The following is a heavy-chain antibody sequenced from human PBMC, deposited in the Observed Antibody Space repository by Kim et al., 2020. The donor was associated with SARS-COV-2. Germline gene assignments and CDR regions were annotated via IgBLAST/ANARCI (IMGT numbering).Heavy chain of an antibody. D-gene: IGHD6-13*01. CDR3: AVGRRSSIFDY. Sequence: IFSQKFQSRVTITRDTSASTAYMELSSLRSEDTAVYYCAVGRRSSIFDYWGQGTLVTVSS. J-gene: IGHJ4*02. V-gene: IGHV1-3*01.